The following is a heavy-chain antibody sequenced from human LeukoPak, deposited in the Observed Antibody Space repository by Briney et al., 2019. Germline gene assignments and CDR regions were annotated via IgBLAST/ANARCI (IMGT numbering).Heavy chain of an antibody. CDR2: INHSGST. J-gene: IGHJ5*02. V-gene: IGHV4-34*01. Sequence: PSETLSLTCAVYGRSFSGYYWSWIRQPPGKGLEWIGEINHSGSTNYNSSLKSRVTISVDTSKNQFSLKLSSVTAADTAVYYCARAVGYCSSTSCYHGRFFDPWGQGTLVTVSS. CDR1: GRSFSGYY. CDR3: ARAVGYCSSTSCYHGRFFDP. D-gene: IGHD2-2*01.